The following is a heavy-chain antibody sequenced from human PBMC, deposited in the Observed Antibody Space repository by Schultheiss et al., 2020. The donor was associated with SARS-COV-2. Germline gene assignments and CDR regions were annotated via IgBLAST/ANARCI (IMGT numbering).Heavy chain of an antibody. Sequence: GGSLRLSCAASGFTFSSYAMSWVRQAPGKGLEWVSAISGSGGSTYYADSVKGRFTISRDNSKNTLYLQMNSLRAEDTAVYYCARDIGGYDAYFDYWGQGTLVTVSS. CDR1: GFTFSSYA. D-gene: IGHD5-12*01. J-gene: IGHJ4*02. V-gene: IGHV3-23*01. CDR2: ISGSGGST. CDR3: ARDIGGYDAYFDY.